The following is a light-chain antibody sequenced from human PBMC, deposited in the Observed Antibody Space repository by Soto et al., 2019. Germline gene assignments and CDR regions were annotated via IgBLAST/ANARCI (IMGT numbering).Light chain of an antibody. V-gene: IGKV1-39*01. CDR1: QSISSW. CDR2: AAS. CDR3: QQTFNFPIT. Sequence: DIQMTQSPSTLSASVGDSVTITCRASQSISSWLARYQQKPGKAPKLLIYAASSLQSGVPSRFSGSGSATDFALTISSLQPEDFATYYCQQTFNFPITFGQGTRLEIK. J-gene: IGKJ5*01.